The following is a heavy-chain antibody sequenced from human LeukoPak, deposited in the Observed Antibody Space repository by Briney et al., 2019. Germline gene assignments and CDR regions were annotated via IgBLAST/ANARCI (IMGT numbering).Heavy chain of an antibody. CDR2: INHSGST. V-gene: IGHV4-34*01. CDR3: ARSRATVTRRRFDY. Sequence: SETLSLTCAVYGGSFSGYYWSWIRQPPGKGLEWIGEINHSGSTNYNPSLKSRVTISVDTSKNQFSLKLSSVTAADTAVYYCARSRATVTRRRFDYWGQGTLVTVSS. J-gene: IGHJ4*02. CDR1: GGSFSGYY. D-gene: IGHD4-17*01.